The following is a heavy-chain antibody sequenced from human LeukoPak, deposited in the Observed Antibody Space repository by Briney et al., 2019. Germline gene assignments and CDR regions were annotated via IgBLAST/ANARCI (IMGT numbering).Heavy chain of an antibody. V-gene: IGHV3-53*01. Sequence: GGSLRLSCAASGFTVSSHYMTWVRQAPGKGLEWVSVIYSYDSGGGTYYADSVRGRFTISRDNSKNLLYLQMSSLRGEDTAVYYCARERPLVLWGQGTLVKVSS. CDR1: GFTVSSHY. D-gene: IGHD2-8*02. J-gene: IGHJ4*02. CDR3: ARERPLVL. CDR2: IYSYDSGGGT.